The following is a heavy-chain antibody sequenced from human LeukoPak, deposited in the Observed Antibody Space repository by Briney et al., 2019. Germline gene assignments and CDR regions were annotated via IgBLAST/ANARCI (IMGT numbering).Heavy chain of an antibody. J-gene: IGHJ4*02. Sequence: PSETLSLTCTVSGGSMSSYFWSWIRQPPGKGLEWIGYIDNRGSTNYNPSLKSRVTISVDTSKNQFSLKLNSVTAADTAVYYCARGGSYTPYWGQGTLVTVSS. CDR1: GGSMSSYF. CDR2: IDNRGST. D-gene: IGHD1-26*01. V-gene: IGHV4-59*08. CDR3: ARGGSYTPY.